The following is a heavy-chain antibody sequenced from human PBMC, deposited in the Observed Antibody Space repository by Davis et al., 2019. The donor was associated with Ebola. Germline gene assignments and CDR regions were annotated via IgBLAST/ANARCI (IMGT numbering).Heavy chain of an antibody. Sequence: PGGSLKISCAASGFTFSDYYMSWIRQAPGKGLEWVSYISSSSSYTNYADSVKGRFTISKDNAKNSLYLQMNSLRAEDTAVYYCARVGSSEGGLDYWGQGTLVTVSS. J-gene: IGHJ4*02. CDR2: ISSSSSYT. D-gene: IGHD6-6*01. CDR3: ARVGSSEGGLDY. V-gene: IGHV3-11*06. CDR1: GFTFSDYY.